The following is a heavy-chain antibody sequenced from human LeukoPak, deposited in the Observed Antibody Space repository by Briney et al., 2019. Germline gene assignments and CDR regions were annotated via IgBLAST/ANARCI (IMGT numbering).Heavy chain of an antibody. CDR3: ARQSEDYGDYGGEYYFDY. V-gene: IGHV5-51*01. Sequence: GESLKISCKGSGYSFTSYWIGWVRQMPGKGLEWMGIIYPGDSDTRYSPSFQGQVTISADKSISTAYLQWSSLKASDTAMYYCARQSEDYGDYGGEYYFDYWGQGTLVTVSS. CDR1: GYSFTSYW. J-gene: IGHJ4*02. D-gene: IGHD4-17*01. CDR2: IYPGDSDT.